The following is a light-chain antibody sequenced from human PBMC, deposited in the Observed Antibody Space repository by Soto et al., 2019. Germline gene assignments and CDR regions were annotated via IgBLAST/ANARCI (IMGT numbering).Light chain of an antibody. CDR1: QDISVY. Sequence: DIQMTQSPSSLSASVGDRVTITCQASQDISVYLNWYQQKPGKAPKLLISDASNLETGVPSRFSGSGSGTDFTLTITRLEPEDFAVYYCQQYGGSPRTFGQGTKVEVK. CDR3: QQYGGSPRT. CDR2: DAS. V-gene: IGKV1-33*01. J-gene: IGKJ1*01.